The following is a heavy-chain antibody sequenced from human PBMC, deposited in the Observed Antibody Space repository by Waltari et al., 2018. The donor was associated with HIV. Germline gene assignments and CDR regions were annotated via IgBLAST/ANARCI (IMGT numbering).Heavy chain of an antibody. Sequence: PGKGLEWMGIIYPGDSDTRYSPSFQGQVTISADKSISTAYLQWSSLKASDTAMYYCARRLSGSSSWHAGGYGMDVWGQGTTVTVSS. J-gene: IGHJ6*02. D-gene: IGHD6-13*01. CDR2: IYPGDSDT. V-gene: IGHV5-51*01. CDR3: ARRLSGSSSWHAGGYGMDV.